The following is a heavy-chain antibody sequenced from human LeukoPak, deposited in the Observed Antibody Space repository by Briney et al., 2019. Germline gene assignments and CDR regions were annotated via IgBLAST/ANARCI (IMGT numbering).Heavy chain of an antibody. J-gene: IGHJ6*02. V-gene: IGHV3-21*01. CDR1: GFTFSSYS. CDR3: ARALDPNYYAMDV. D-gene: IGHD6-6*01. Sequence: PGGSLRLSCAASGFTFSSYSMNWVRQAPGKGLEWVSSISSSSSYIYYADSVKGRFTISRDNAKNSLYLQMNSLRADDTAVYYCARALDPNYYAMDVWGQGTTVTVSS. CDR2: ISSSSSYI.